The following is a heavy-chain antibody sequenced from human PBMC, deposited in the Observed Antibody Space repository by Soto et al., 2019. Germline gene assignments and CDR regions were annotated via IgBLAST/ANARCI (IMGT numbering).Heavy chain of an antibody. CDR1: GGSISSGGYS. CDR2: IYHSGST. J-gene: IGHJ6*02. V-gene: IGHV4-30-2*01. D-gene: IGHD3-9*01. CDR3: AGPDYDLLNGYHYFYYVMDV. Sequence: PSETLSLTCAVSGGSISSGGYSWSWIRQPPGKGLEWIGYIYHSGSTYYSPSFQGQVTISADKSINTAYLQWSSLKASDTATYYCAGPDYDLLNGYHYFYYVMDVWGQGTTVTVSS.